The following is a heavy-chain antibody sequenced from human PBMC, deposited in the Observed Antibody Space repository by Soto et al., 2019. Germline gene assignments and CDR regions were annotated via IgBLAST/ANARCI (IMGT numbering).Heavy chain of an antibody. Sequence: ASVKVSCKASGYTFTSYYMPWGRQAPGQGLEWMGIINPSGGSTSYAQKFQGRVTMTRDTSTSTVYMELSSLRSEDTAVYYCVNSYGPGVFAFDIWGQGTMVTVSS. CDR2: INPSGGST. D-gene: IGHD5-18*01. CDR1: GYTFTSYY. V-gene: IGHV1-46*01. J-gene: IGHJ3*02. CDR3: VNSYGPGVFAFDI.